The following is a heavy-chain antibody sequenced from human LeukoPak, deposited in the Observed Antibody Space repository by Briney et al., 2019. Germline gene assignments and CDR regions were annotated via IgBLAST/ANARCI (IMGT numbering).Heavy chain of an antibody. J-gene: IGHJ4*02. Sequence: GGSLRLSCAASGFTSSSSTMSWVRQAPGKGLEWVSTIGTSNAGTYYADSVKGRFTISRDNPRDTLYLHMTSLRAEDTAIYYCAKHLHLWASFDSWGQGTLVTVSS. D-gene: IGHD5-18*01. V-gene: IGHV3-23*01. CDR3: AKHLHLWASFDS. CDR2: IGTSNAGT. CDR1: GFTSSSST.